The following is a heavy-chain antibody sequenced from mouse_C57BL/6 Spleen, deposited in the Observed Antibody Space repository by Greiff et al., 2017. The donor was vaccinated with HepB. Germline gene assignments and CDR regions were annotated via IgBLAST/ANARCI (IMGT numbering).Heavy chain of an antibody. V-gene: IGHV7-3*01. CDR3: ARYTEGQDSYYAMDY. CDR2: IRNKANGYTT. D-gene: IGHD3-3*01. CDR1: GFTFTDYY. Sequence: EVQGVESGGGLVQPGGSLSLSCAASGFTFTDYYMSWVRQPPGKALEWLGFIRNKANGYTTEYSASVKGRFTISRDNSQSILYLQMNALRAEDSATYYCARYTEGQDSYYAMDYWGQGTSVTVSS. J-gene: IGHJ4*01.